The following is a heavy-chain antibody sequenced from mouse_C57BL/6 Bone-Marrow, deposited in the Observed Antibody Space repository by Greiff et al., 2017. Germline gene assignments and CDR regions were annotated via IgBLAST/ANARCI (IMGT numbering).Heavy chain of an antibody. J-gene: IGHJ3*01. D-gene: IGHD3-2*02. CDR2: IYPGSGSN. Sequence: QVQLQQPGAALVEPGASVEMSCKASGYTFPSYWVTWVEQRPGQGLEWIGDIYPGSGSNNYNEKLKSKAPLTVYTSSSTAYMQLSSLISEDSAVYYCARQLRLVGFAYWGQGTLVTVSA. CDR1: GYTFPSYW. CDR3: ARQLRLVGFAY. V-gene: IGHV1-55*01.